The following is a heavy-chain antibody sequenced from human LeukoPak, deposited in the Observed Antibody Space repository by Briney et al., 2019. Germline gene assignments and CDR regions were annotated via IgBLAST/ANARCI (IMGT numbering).Heavy chain of an antibody. J-gene: IGHJ6*02. CDR1: GYTFTSYY. D-gene: IGHD3-10*01. V-gene: IGHV1-46*01. CDR2: INPSGGST. Sequence: GASVKVSCKASGYTFTSYYMLWVRQAPGQGLEWMGIINPSGGSTSYAQKFQGRVTMTRDTSTSTVYMELSSLRSEDTAVYYCARGATITMVRGVPYGMDVWGQGTTVTVSS. CDR3: ARGATITMVRGVPYGMDV.